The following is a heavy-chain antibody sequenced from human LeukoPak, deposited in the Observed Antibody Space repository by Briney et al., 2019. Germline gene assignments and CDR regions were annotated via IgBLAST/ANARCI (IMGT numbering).Heavy chain of an antibody. Sequence: SETLSLTCTVSGVSLSSYHWSWIRQPAGKGLERIGRIYTSGSTNYNPSLKSRVTMSVDTSKNQFTLKLSSVTAADTAVYYCAREYGDILTCYFGYWGQGTLGTVSS. CDR1: GVSLSSYH. CDR3: AREYGDILTCYFGY. V-gene: IGHV4-4*07. CDR2: IYTSGST. D-gene: IGHD3-9*01. J-gene: IGHJ4*02.